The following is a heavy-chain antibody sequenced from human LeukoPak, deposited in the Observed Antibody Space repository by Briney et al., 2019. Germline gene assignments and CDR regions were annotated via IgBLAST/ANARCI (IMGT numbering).Heavy chain of an antibody. J-gene: IGHJ3*02. D-gene: IGHD2-2*01. V-gene: IGHV1-69*05. Sequence: ASVKVSCKASGGTFSSYAISWVRQAPGQGLEWMGGIIPIFGTANYAQKFQGRVMITTDEFTSTAYMELSSLRSEDTAVYYCARVGPVRGDCSSTSCYDGAFDIWGQGTMVTVSS. CDR2: IIPIFGTA. CDR1: GGTFSSYA. CDR3: ARVGPVRGDCSSTSCYDGAFDI.